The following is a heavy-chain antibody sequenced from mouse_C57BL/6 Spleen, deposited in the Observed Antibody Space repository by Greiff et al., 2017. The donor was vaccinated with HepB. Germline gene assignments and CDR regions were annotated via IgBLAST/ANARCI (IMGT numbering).Heavy chain of an antibody. J-gene: IGHJ2*01. D-gene: IGHD4-1*01. CDR1: GYTFTDYY. Sequence: VQLKESGPVLVKPGASVKMSCKASGYTFTDYYMNWVKQSHGKSLEWIGVINPYHGGTSYNQKFKGKATLTVDKSSSTAYMELNSLTSEDSAVYYCARSGLTGVDYWGQGTTLTVSS. CDR2: INPYHGGT. V-gene: IGHV1-19*01. CDR3: ARSGLTGVDY.